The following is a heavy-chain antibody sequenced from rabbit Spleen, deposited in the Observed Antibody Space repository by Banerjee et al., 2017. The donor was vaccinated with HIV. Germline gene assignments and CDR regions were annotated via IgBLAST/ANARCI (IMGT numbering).Heavy chain of an antibody. CDR3: ARDFDF. V-gene: IGHV1S45*01. Sequence: EQLEESGGGLVQPEGSLALTCKASGFSFSSSDYMCWVRQAPGKGLEWIACIAAGSGGTTHYASWAKGRFAISKTSSTTVTLQMTSLTAADTATYFCARDFDFWGPGTLVTVS. CDR1: GFSFSSSDY. CDR2: IAAGSGGTT. J-gene: IGHJ4*01.